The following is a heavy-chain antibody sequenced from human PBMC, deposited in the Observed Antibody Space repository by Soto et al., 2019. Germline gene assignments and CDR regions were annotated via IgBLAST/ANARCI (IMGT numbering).Heavy chain of an antibody. D-gene: IGHD5-18*01. V-gene: IGHV3-23*01. Sequence: GGSLRLSSAACRFSFSSYAMSWVRPAPGKGLEWVSGISGSGGSTNYADSLKGRFTITRDNSKNTLYLQMNSLRAEDTAVYYCAKDVGYSYCYDYFDYWGQGTLITVSS. CDR3: AKDVGYSYCYDYFDY. CDR1: RFSFSSYA. CDR2: ISGSGGST. J-gene: IGHJ4*02.